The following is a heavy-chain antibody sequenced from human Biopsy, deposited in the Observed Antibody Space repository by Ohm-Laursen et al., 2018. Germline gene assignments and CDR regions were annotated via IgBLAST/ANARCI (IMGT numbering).Heavy chain of an antibody. CDR2: ISYTGYT. CDR3: ARGSNEYGGLYFPH. J-gene: IGHJ1*01. Sequence: TLSLTCTVSGGSFTGHYWIWIRQPPGKGLEWIGHISYTGYTSYNASLKSRVTISVDTSRNHFSLRLTSSAAADTAVYYCARGSNEYGGLYFPHWGQGTLVTVSS. CDR1: GGSFTGHY. D-gene: IGHD4-23*01. V-gene: IGHV4-59*11.